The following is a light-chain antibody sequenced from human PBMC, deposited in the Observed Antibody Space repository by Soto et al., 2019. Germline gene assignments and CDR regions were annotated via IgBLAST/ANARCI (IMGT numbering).Light chain of an antibody. J-gene: IGKJ4*01. CDR3: QHYMTWPLT. Sequence: ELVLTQSPATLSVSPGERATLSCRASQGVGSTLAWYQQEPGRAPRLLIYDASTRAAVIPARFSGDGSGTEFTLTISGLQSDDFAVYYCQHYMTWPLTFGGGTRVEI. CDR2: DAS. V-gene: IGKV3-15*01. CDR1: QGVGST.